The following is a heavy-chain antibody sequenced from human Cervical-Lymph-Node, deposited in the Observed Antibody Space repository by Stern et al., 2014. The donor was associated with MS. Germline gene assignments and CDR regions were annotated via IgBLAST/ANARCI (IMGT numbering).Heavy chain of an antibody. CDR2: IIVGSGNT. CDR3: AAETYTDGCCWFDP. V-gene: IGHV1-58*02. J-gene: IGHJ5*02. Sequence: QLVQSGPEVKKPGASVKVSCKASGFTFSTSAIQWVRQARGQRLEWIGWIIVGSGNTNYAQRFQERVTITRDMSTSTAYMELSSLRSEDTAVYYGAAETYTDGCCWFDPWGQGTLVTVSS. CDR1: GFTFSTSA. D-gene: IGHD4-11*01.